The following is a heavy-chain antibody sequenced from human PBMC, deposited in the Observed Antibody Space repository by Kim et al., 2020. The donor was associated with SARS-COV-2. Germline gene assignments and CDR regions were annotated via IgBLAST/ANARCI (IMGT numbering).Heavy chain of an antibody. CDR2: IYHSGST. J-gene: IGHJ4*02. D-gene: IGHD1-1*01. Sequence: SETLSLTCAVSGGSISSGGYSWSWIRQPLGKGLEWIGYIYHSGSTYYNPSLKSRVTISVDRSKNQFSLKLSSVTAADTAVYYCARAPAEDWNEFDYWGQGTLVTVSS. CDR3: ARAPAEDWNEFDY. V-gene: IGHV4-30-2*01. CDR1: GGSISSGGYS.